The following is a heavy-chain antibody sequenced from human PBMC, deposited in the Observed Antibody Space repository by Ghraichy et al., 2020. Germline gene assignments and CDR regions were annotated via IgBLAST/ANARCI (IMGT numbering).Heavy chain of an antibody. CDR1: GFTFSDYY. D-gene: IGHD6-13*01. J-gene: IGHJ4*02. Sequence: GGSLRLSCAASGFTFSDYYMSWIRQAPGKGLECISYISGTSSYTNYADSVKGRFTISRDNAKNSRYLQMNSLRAEDTAVYYWARGADSSSWYPGNYWGQGTLVTVSS. V-gene: IGHV3-11*05. CDR3: ARGADSSSWYPGNY. CDR2: ISGTSSYT.